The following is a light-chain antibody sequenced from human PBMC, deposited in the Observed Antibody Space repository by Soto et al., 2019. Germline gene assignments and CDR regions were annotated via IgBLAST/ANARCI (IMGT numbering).Light chain of an antibody. CDR3: QQYNSYPIT. V-gene: IGKV1-5*03. Sequence: DIQMTQSPSTLSASVGDRVTITCRASQSINSWLAWYQQKPGKAPKLLLYKASSLESGVPSRFSGSGSGTEFTLTLSSLQPDEFATYDCQQYNSYPITFGHGTKVDIK. CDR1: QSINSW. CDR2: KAS. J-gene: IGKJ3*01.